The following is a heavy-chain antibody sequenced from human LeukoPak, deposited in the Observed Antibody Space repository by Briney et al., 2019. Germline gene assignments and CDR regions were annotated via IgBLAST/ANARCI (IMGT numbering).Heavy chain of an antibody. V-gene: IGHV4-59*12. D-gene: IGHD6-19*01. J-gene: IGHJ6*02. CDR2: IYYSGST. CDR1: GGSISSYY. Sequence: SETLSLTCTVSGGSISSYYWSWIRQPPGKGLEWIGYIYYSGSTNYNPSLKSRVTMSVDTSKNQFSLKLSSVTAADTAVYYCARDLSGYSSGWYLESYGMDVWGQGTTVTVSS. CDR3: ARDLSGYSSGWYLESYGMDV.